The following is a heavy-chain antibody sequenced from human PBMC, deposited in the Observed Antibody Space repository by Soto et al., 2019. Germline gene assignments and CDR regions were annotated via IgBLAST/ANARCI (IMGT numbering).Heavy chain of an antibody. V-gene: IGHV5-51*01. CDR3: ARNGYSHGYSDY. Sequence: LKISCKASGYSFTSYWIGWVRHMPGKGLEWMGIIYPADSDTRYSPSFQGQVTISADRSTTTAYLQWRRLKASDTAIYYCARNGYSHGYSDYWGQGTLVTVSS. D-gene: IGHD5-18*01. CDR2: IYPADSDT. J-gene: IGHJ4*01. CDR1: GYSFTSYW.